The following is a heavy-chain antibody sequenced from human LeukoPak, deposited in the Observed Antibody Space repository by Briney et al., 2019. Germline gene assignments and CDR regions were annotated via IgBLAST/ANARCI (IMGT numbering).Heavy chain of an antibody. J-gene: IGHJ6*03. CDR1: GFTFSSYA. CDR3: ANPYSSSNYYYYYYYMDV. Sequence: GGSLRLSCAASGFTFSSYAMSWVRQAPGKGLEWVSAISGSGGSTYSADSVKGRFTISRDNSKNTLYLQMNSLRAEDTAVYYCANPYSSSNYYYYYYYMDVWGKGTTVTVSS. D-gene: IGHD6-13*01. CDR2: ISGSGGST. V-gene: IGHV3-23*01.